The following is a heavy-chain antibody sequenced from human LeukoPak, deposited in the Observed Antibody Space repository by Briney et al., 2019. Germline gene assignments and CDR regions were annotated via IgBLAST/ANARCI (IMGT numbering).Heavy chain of an antibody. D-gene: IGHD1-26*01. V-gene: IGHV4-59*01. CDR2: IYYSGST. J-gene: IGHJ4*02. CDR3: ARQPVGATYDY. Sequence: SETLSLTCTVSGGSISSYYWSWIRQPSGKGLEWIGYIYYSGSTNYNPSLKSRVTISVDTSKNQFSLKLSSVTAADTAVYYCARQPVGATYDYWGQGTLVTVSS. CDR1: GGSISSYY.